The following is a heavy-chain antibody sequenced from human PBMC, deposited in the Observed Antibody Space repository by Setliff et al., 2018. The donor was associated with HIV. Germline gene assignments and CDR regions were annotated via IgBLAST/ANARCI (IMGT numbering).Heavy chain of an antibody. J-gene: IGHJ4*02. V-gene: IGHV1-69*06. D-gene: IGHD6-13*01. CDR2: IIPVFGTA. CDR3: ARGIAATLDY. Sequence: SVKVSCKGSGDTFTSFAINWVRQAPGQGLEWLGRIIPVFGTANYAQKFQARVTITVDKSTNTAYMALSSLRHDDTAIYYCARGIAATLDYWGQGTLVTSP. CDR1: GDTFTSFA.